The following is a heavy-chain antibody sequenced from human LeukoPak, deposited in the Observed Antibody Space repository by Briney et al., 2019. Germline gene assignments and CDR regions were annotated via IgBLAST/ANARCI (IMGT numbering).Heavy chain of an antibody. D-gene: IGHD6-6*01. V-gene: IGHV3-9*01. Sequence: PGRSLRLSCAASGFTFDDYAMHWVRQAPGKGLEWVSGISWNSGSIGYADSVKGRFTISRDNAKNSLYLQMNSLRAEDTAVYYCARDRYSSSSGSLDYWGQGTLVTVSS. CDR3: ARDRYSSSSGSLDY. J-gene: IGHJ4*02. CDR2: ISWNSGSI. CDR1: GFTFDDYA.